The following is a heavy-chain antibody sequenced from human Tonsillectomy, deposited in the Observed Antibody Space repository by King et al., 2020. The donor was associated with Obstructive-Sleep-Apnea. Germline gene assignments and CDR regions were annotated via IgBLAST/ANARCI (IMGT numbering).Heavy chain of an antibody. CDR2: ISYDGSNK. D-gene: IGHD1-1*01. J-gene: IGHJ4*02. Sequence: HVQLVESGGGVVQPGRSLRLSCAASGFTFSSYAMHWVRQAPGKGLEWVAVISYDGSNKYYADSVKGRFTISRDNSKNTLYLQMNSLRAEDTAVYYCRVGTAERRVRESNFDYWGQGTLVTVSS. V-gene: IGHV3-30*01. CDR1: GFTFSSYA. CDR3: RVGTAERRVRESNFDY.